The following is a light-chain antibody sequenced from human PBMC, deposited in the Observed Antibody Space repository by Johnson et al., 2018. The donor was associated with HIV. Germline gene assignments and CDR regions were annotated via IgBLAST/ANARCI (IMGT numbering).Light chain of an antibody. Sequence: QSVLTQPPSVSAAPGQKVTISCSGSSSNIGNNYVSWYQQIPGTAPKLLIYDNNKRPSGIPDRFSGSKSGTSATLGITGLQTGDEADYYWGTWDSSLRGGFFGTGTKVTVL. V-gene: IGLV1-51*01. J-gene: IGLJ1*01. CDR2: DNN. CDR3: GTWDSSLRGGF. CDR1: SSNIGNNY.